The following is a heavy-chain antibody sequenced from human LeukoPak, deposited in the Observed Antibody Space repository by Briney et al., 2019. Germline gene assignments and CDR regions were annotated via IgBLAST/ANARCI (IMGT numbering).Heavy chain of an antibody. CDR3: ASLSLGHY. V-gene: IGHV3-53*01. D-gene: IGHD6-6*01. CDR1: GFTFSSYA. CDR2: IYSGGST. Sequence: HPGGSLRLSRAASGFTFSSYAMSWVRQAPGKGLEWVSVIYSGGSTYYADSVKGRFTISRDTSKNTLSLQMNSLRAEDTAVYYCASLSLGHYWGQGTLVTVSS. J-gene: IGHJ4*02.